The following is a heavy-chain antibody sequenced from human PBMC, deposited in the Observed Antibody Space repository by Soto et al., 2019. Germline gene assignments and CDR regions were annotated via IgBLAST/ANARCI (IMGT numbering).Heavy chain of an antibody. CDR2: VSGYSGHS. J-gene: IGHJ6*02. Sequence: QVHLVQSGAEVKKPGASVKVSCKASNETLTTYGISWVRQAPGQGLEWMGWVSGYSGHSSSAQEFQDRVIMTTDTSTNTAYMELRSLTSEDSAVYFCARDSSSSGYYYGMDVWCQGTTVTVSS. CDR1: NETLTTYG. V-gene: IGHV1-18*01. D-gene: IGHD6-6*01. CDR3: ARDSSSSGYYYGMDV.